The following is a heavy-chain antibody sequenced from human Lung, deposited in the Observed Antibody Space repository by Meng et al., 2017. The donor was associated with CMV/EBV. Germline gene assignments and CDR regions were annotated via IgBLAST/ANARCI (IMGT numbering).Heavy chain of an antibody. D-gene: IGHD1-26*01. J-gene: IGHJ6*02. CDR3: ARDMYWDQSYHGMDV. V-gene: IGHV3-66*02. CDR2: CYSGGST. CDR1: GLTVSNNY. Sequence: GGSXRLXCAASGLTVSNNYLTWVRQAPGKGLEWVSVCYSGGSTYYADSVKGRFTVSGDNSKNTLHLQMNSLRVEDTGIYYGARDMYWDQSYHGMDVWGRGTXVTVSS.